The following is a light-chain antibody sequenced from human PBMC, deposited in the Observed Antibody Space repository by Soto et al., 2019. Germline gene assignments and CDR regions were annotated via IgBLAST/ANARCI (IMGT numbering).Light chain of an antibody. V-gene: IGKV1-5*03. CDR2: KAS. J-gene: IGKJ1*01. CDR1: QNIYTW. CDR3: LQDYGDSWT. Sequence: DYQVTQCRSTLSASVGGRVTITCRASQNIYTWLAWYQQKPGIAPKLXIHKASTLESGVPSRFSGSGYGTEFTLTISSLQPEDFASYYCLQDYGDSWTFGQGTKVE.